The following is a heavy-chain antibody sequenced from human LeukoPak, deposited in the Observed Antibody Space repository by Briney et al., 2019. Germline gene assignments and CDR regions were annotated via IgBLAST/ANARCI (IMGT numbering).Heavy chain of an antibody. CDR3: AKDLVSPDYGGTPSDY. J-gene: IGHJ4*02. CDR1: GFTFGSYA. CDR2: ISGSGGST. D-gene: IGHD4-23*01. Sequence: PGGSLRLSCAASGFTFGSYAMSWVRQAPGKGLEWVSAISGSGGSTYYADSVKGRFTISRDNSKNTLYLQMNSLRAEDTAVYYCAKDLVSPDYGGTPSDYWGQGTLVTVSS. V-gene: IGHV3-23*01.